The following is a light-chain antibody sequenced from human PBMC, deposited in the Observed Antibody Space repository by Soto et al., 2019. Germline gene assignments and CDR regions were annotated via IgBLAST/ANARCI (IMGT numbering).Light chain of an antibody. CDR3: MQALQTPYS. V-gene: IGKV2-28*01. J-gene: IGKJ2*01. CDR2: LAS. CDR1: QSLLHRNGYSS. Sequence: DIVMTQSPLSLPVSPGEPASISCRSSQSLLHRNGYSSLDWYLQKPGQSPRLLIYLASTRASGVPDKFSASGSGTVFTLKISRVEAGDVGIYYCMQALQTPYSFGQGTKLEI.